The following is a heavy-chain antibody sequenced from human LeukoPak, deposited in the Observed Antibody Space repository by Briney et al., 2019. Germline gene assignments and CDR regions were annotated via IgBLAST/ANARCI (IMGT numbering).Heavy chain of an antibody. D-gene: IGHD1-14*01. CDR3: ARIPEGVFSYMDV. CDR1: GGSFSSYY. J-gene: IGHJ6*03. CDR2: IHYSGST. Sequence: SETLSLSCTVSGGSFSSYYWIWIRQPPAKGLEWIGYIHYSGSTSYNPSLKSRVTISVDTSNNQFSLKLSSVTAADTAMYYCARIPEGVFSYMDVWSKGTTVTIFS. V-gene: IGHV4-59*01.